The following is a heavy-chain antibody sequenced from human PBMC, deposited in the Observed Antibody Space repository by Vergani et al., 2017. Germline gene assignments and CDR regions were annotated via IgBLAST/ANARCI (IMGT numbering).Heavy chain of an antibody. CDR3: ASFSCSWYASAEYFQH. J-gene: IGHJ1*01. CDR2: ISSSSSYI. D-gene: IGHD6-13*01. Sequence: EVQLVESGGGLVKPGGSLRLSCAASGFTFSSYSMNWVRQAPGKGLEWVSSISSSSSYIYYADSVKGRFTISRDNAKNSLYLQMNSLRAEDTAVYYCASFSCSWYASAEYFQHWGQGTLVTVSS. CDR1: GFTFSSYS. V-gene: IGHV3-21*01.